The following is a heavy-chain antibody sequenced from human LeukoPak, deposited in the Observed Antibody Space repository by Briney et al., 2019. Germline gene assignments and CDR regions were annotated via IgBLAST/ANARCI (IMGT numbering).Heavy chain of an antibody. CDR3: ARRAPYCSSTSCYAAFDI. Sequence: SVKVSCKASGGTFSSYAISWVRRAPGQGLEWMGGIIPIFGTANYAQKFQGRVTITTDESTSTAYMELSSLRSEDTAVYYCARRAPYCSSTSCYAAFDIWGQGTMVTVSS. J-gene: IGHJ3*02. V-gene: IGHV1-69*05. CDR1: GGTFSSYA. CDR2: IIPIFGTA. D-gene: IGHD2-2*01.